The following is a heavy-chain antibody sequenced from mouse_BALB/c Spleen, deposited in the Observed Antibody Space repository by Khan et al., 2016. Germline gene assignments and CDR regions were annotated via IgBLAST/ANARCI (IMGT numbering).Heavy chain of an antibody. J-gene: IGHJ3*01. CDR1: GFTFNTYA. CDR2: IRSKSNNYAT. D-gene: IGHD2-1*01. V-gene: IGHV10-1*02. CDR3: VRQKRNYEAWFAY. Sequence: EVQLVESGGGLVQPTGSLKLSCAASGFTFNTYAMNWVRQAPGKGLEWVARIRSKSNNYATSYAVAGKDRFTISRDDSQIILYLKMNNLQTEDTAMYYCVRQKRNYEAWFAYWGQGTLVTVSA.